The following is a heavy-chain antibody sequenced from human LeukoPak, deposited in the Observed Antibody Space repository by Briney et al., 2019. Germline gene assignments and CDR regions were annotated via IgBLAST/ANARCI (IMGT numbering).Heavy chain of an antibody. J-gene: IGHJ6*02. D-gene: IGHD4-11*01. Sequence: GRYLRLSCAASGFTFSSYAMHWVRQAPGKGLEWVAVISYDGSNKYYADSVKGRFTISRDNSKNTLYLQMNSLRAEDTAVYYCASNYVHYYYYYGMDVWGQGTTVTVSS. V-gene: IGHV3-30-3*01. CDR2: ISYDGSNK. CDR1: GFTFSSYA. CDR3: ASNYVHYYYYYGMDV.